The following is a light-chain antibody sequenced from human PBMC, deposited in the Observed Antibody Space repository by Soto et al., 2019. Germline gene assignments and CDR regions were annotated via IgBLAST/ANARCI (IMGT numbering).Light chain of an antibody. Sequence: QSVLTQPPSVSGAPGQRVTISCTASSSNIGAGYDVHWYQQLPRTAPKLLIYGNSNRPSGVPDRFSGSKSGTSASLAITGLQAEDEADYSCQSYDSSLSVVFGGGTKLTVL. V-gene: IGLV1-40*01. J-gene: IGLJ2*01. CDR2: GNS. CDR3: QSYDSSLSVV. CDR1: SSNIGAGYD.